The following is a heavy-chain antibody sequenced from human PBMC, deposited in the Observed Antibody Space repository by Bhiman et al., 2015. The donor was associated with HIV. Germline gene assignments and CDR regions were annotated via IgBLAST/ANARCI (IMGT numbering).Heavy chain of an antibody. V-gene: IGHV3-23*04. CDR1: GFTFDDYA. CDR2: ISGSGGST. CDR3: AKDLALGSSSGNYFDY. J-gene: IGHJ4*02. D-gene: IGHD6-6*01. Sequence: EVQLVESGGGLVQPGRSLRLSCAVSGFTFDDYAMHWVRQAPGKGLEWVSAISGSGGSTYYADSVKGRFTISRDNSKNTLYLQMNSLRAEDTAVYYCAKDLALGSSSGNYFDYWGQGTLVTVSS.